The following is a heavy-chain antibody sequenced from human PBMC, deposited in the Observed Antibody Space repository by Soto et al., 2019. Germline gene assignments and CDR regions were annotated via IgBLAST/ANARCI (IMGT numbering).Heavy chain of an antibody. D-gene: IGHD6-13*01. Sequence: QVQLVQSGAEVKKPGSSMKVSCKASGGTFSSYAISWVRQAPGQGLEWMGGIIPIFGTANYAQKFQGRVTITADKSTSTAYMELSSLRSEDTAVYYCASVYSSSPYYYYGMDVWGQGTTVTVSS. J-gene: IGHJ6*02. CDR3: ASVYSSSPYYYYGMDV. CDR1: GGTFSSYA. V-gene: IGHV1-69*06. CDR2: IIPIFGTA.